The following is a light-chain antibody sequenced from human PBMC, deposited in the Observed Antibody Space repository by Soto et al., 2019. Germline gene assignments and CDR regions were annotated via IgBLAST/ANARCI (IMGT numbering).Light chain of an antibody. CDR3: QQRINRSWT. J-gene: IGKJ1*01. CDR2: GAS. CDR1: QSVSSSY. Sequence: EIVLSHSASTLALSPGDRATLSCGVSQSVSSSYLAWYQQKPGLAPRLLIYGASNRATGVPARLSGSGSGTDFTLTISRLEPEDFAVYYCQQRINRSWTCGQGTKVDIK. V-gene: IGKV3D-20*02.